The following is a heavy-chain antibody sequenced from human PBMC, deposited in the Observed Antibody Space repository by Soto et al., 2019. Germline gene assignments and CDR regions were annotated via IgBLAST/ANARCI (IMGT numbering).Heavy chain of an antibody. CDR3: AKGKMVYCSSTSCYVDWFDP. Sequence: GSLRLSCAASGFTFSSYAMHWVRQAPGKGLEWVSAISGSGGSTYYADSVKGRFTISRDNSKNTLYLQMNSLRAEDTAVYYCAKGKMVYCSSTSCYVDWFDPWGQGTLVTVSS. D-gene: IGHD2-2*01. CDR2: ISGSGGST. V-gene: IGHV3-23*01. CDR1: GFTFSSYA. J-gene: IGHJ5*02.